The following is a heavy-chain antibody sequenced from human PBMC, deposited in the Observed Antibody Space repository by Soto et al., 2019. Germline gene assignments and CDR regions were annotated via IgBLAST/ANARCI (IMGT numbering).Heavy chain of an antibody. V-gene: IGHV3-11*01. Sequence: QVQLVESGGGLVKPGGSRRLSCAASGFIFSDYSMTWIRQAPGKGLEWVAYISISGNSIYYADSVRGRFTISRDNAKNSLYLQMNGLRAEDTATYYCTRDQDSANVMAATDYYFDNWGRGVLVTVSS. D-gene: IGHD5-18*01. CDR2: ISISGNSI. CDR3: TRDQDSANVMAATDYYFDN. J-gene: IGHJ4*02. CDR1: GFIFSDYS.